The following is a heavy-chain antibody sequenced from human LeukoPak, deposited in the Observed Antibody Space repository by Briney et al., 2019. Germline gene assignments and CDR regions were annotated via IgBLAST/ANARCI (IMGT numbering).Heavy chain of an antibody. CDR2: INHSGST. V-gene: IGHV4-34*01. CDR1: GGSFSGYY. D-gene: IGHD4-17*01. Sequence: SETLSLTCAVYGGSFSGYYWSWIRQPPGKGLDWIGEINHSGSTNYNPSLKSRVTISVDTSKNQFSLKLSSVTAADTAVYYCARRPRSVMTVTTGYYMDVWGKGTTVTVSS. J-gene: IGHJ6*03. CDR3: ARRPRSVMTVTTGYYMDV.